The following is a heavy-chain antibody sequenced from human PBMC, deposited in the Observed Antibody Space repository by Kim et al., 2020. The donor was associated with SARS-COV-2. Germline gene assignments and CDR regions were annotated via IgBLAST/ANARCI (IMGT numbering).Heavy chain of an antibody. J-gene: IGHJ1*01. CDR2: INTSGST. CDR3: AGGQTYCRFLD. D-gene: IGHD2-15*01. CDR1: ELSVSSNY. Sequence: GGSLRLSCAASELSVSSNYMSWVRQAPGEGLQWVSIINTSGSTNYADSAKGRFTTFRDISSNTVYLEMNSLRVADTAAYFCAGGQTYCRFLDWGQGT. V-gene: IGHV3-53*01.